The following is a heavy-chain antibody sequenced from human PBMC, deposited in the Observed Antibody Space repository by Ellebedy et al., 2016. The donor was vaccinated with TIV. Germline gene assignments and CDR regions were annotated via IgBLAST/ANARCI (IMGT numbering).Heavy chain of an antibody. CDR1: GSSLSSAYF. CDR3: ARHLGYYDSSGYYRLRYFDL. J-gene: IGHJ2*01. Sequence: SETLSLTCTVSGSSLSSAYFWGWIRQPPGKGLQWFGSIYHSGTTYYNPSLKSRVTISVDTSKNQFSLKLSSVTAADTAVYYCARHLGYYDSSGYYRLRYFDLWGRGTLVTVSS. CDR2: IYHSGTT. D-gene: IGHD3-22*01. V-gene: IGHV4-38-2*02.